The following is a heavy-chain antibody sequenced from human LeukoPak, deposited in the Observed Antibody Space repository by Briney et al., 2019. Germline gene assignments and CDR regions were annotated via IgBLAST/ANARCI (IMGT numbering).Heavy chain of an antibody. V-gene: IGHV1-69*13. CDR1: GGTFSSYA. D-gene: IGHD2-15*01. J-gene: IGHJ4*02. Sequence: SAKVSCKASGGTFSSYAISWVRQAPGQGLEWMGGIIPIFGTANYAQKFQGRVTITADESTSTAYIELSSLRSEDTAVYYCARFRAGWLEGSFDYWGQGTLVTVSS. CDR3: ARFRAGWLEGSFDY. CDR2: IIPIFGTA.